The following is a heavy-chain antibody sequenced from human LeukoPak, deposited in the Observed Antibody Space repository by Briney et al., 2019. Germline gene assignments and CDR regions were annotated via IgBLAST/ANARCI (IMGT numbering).Heavy chain of an antibody. D-gene: IGHD4-23*01. CDR3: ARDFSYGGNSDY. CDR2: IYHSGST. Sequence: SETLSLTCTVSGYSISSGYYWGWIRQPPGKGLEWIGSIYHSGSTYYNPSLKSRVTISVDTSKNQFSLKLSSVTAADTAVYYCARDFSYGGNSDYWGQGTLVTVSS. CDR1: GYSISSGYY. V-gene: IGHV4-38-2*02. J-gene: IGHJ4*02.